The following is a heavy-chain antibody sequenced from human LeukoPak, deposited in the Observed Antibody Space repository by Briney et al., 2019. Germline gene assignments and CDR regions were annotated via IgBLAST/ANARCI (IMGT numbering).Heavy chain of an antibody. CDR2: IYYSGAN. J-gene: IGHJ4*02. V-gene: IGHV4-39*02. D-gene: IGHD6-19*01. CDR1: GGSISSSSYY. Sequence: SETLSLTCTVSGGSISSSSYYWGWIRQPPGKGLEWIGSIYYSGANHYNPSLKSRVTMSVDTSKNQFSLKLTSVTATDTAVYYCVRVRGYWLVRGYLDYWGQGTQVTVSS. CDR3: VRVRGYWLVRGYLDY.